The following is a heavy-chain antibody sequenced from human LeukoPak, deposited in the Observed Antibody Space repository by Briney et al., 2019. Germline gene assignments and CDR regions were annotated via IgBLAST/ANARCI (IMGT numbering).Heavy chain of an antibody. CDR3: ARDIAVVPAAMWGYYYYGMDV. J-gene: IGHJ6*02. D-gene: IGHD2-2*01. V-gene: IGHV4-34*01. CDR2: INHSGST. CDR1: CGSFSGYY. Sequence: SETLSLTCAVYCGSFSGYYWSWIRQPPGKGLEWIGEINHSGSTNYNPSLKSRVTISVDTSKNQFSLKLSSVTAADTAVYYCARDIAVVPAAMWGYYYYGMDVWGQGTTVTVSS.